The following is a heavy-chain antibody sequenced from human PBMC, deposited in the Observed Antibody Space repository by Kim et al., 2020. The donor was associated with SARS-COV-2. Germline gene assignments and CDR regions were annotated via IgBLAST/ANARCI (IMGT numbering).Heavy chain of an antibody. V-gene: IGHV4-4*02. CDR2: IYHSGST. Sequence: SETLSLTCAVSGGSISSSNWWSWVRQPPGKGLEWIGEIYHSGSTNYNPSLKSRVTISVDKSKNQFSLKLSSVTAADTSVYYCARDLRDYGGNSEGGYWGQGTLVTVSS. D-gene: IGHD4-17*01. J-gene: IGHJ4*02. CDR3: ARDLRDYGGNSEGGY. CDR1: GGSISSSNW.